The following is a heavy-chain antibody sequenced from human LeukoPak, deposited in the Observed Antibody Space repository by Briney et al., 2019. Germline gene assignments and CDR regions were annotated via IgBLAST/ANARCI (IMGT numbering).Heavy chain of an antibody. Sequence: ASVKVSCKASGYTFTGYYMHWVRQAPGQGLEWMGRINPNSGGTNYAQKFQGRVTMTRDTSISTAYMELSRLRSDDTAVYYCARVDTAMVKPFDYWGQGTVVTVSS. CDR1: GYTFTGYY. J-gene: IGHJ4*02. D-gene: IGHD5-18*01. CDR2: INPNSGGT. CDR3: ARVDTAMVKPFDY. V-gene: IGHV1-2*06.